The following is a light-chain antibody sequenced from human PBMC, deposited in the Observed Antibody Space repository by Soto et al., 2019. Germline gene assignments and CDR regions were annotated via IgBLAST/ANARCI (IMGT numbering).Light chain of an antibody. CDR1: QSVEKY. Sequence: EIVLMQSPATLSLSPGERATLSCRASQSVEKYLAWYQQKPGQAPRLLIFDASNRATGIPARFSGSGSETDFTLTISSLEPEDFAVYYCQQRKYWPPITFGQGTRLEIK. CDR3: QQRKYWPPIT. J-gene: IGKJ5*01. V-gene: IGKV3-11*01. CDR2: DAS.